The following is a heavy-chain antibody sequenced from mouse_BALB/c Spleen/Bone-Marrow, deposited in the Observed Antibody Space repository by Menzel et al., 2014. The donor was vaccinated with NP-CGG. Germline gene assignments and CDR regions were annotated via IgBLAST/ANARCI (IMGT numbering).Heavy chain of an antibody. J-gene: IGHJ4*01. Sequence: VKLVESGAELVKPGASVKLSCKASGYTFTSYWMHWVKQRPGQGLEWIGEIDPSDSYTNYNQKFKGKATLTVDKSSSTAYMQLSSLTSEDSAVYFCARWLLRYYAMGDWGQGTSVTVSS. V-gene: IGHV1-69*02. D-gene: IGHD2-3*01. CDR1: GYTFTSYW. CDR3: ARWLLRYYAMGD. CDR2: IDPSDSYT.